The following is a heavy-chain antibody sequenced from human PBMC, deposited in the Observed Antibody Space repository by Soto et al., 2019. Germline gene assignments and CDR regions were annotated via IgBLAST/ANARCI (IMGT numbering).Heavy chain of an antibody. CDR2: INHSGST. J-gene: IGHJ5*02. CDR3: ARAGRGDDFRSGYTYTWFDP. CDR1: GGPFSGYY. Sequence: SETLSLTCAVYGGPFSGYYWSWIRQPPGKGLEWIGEINHSGSTNYNPSLKSRVTISVDTSKNQFSLKLSSVTAADTAVYYCARAGRGDDFRSGYTYTWFDPWGNGTLVTVSS. V-gene: IGHV4-34*01. D-gene: IGHD3-3*01.